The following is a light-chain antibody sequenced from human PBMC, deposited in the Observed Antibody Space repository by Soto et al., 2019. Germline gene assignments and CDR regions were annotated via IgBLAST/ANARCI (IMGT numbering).Light chain of an antibody. Sequence: EIVMPQSPPSLTVTPGEPASISCRSSQRLLHSNGNNLLDWYLQKPGQSPQLLIYLGSNRACGVPDRVSGSAAGTDFTLKISRVEAEDVGVYYCMQALQTPYTFGQGTKLEIK. V-gene: IGKV2-28*01. CDR1: QRLLHSNGNNL. CDR2: LGS. J-gene: IGKJ2*01. CDR3: MQALQTPYT.